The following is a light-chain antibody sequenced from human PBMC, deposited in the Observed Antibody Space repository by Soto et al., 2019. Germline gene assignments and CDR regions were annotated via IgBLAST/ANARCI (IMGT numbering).Light chain of an antibody. CDR3: QQYGSSPLT. CDR2: DVS. J-gene: IGKJ4*01. V-gene: IGKV3-11*01. Sequence: EIVLTQSPATLSLSPGERATLSCRASQSVSSYLAWYQQKPGQAPRLLIYDVSNRATGIPARFSGSGSGTDFTLTISRLEPEDSAVYFCQQYGSSPLTFGGGTKVDIK. CDR1: QSVSSY.